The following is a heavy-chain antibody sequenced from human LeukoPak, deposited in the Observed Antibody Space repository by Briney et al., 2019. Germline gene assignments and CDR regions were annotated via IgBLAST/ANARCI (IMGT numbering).Heavy chain of an antibody. D-gene: IGHD6-13*01. CDR1: GGSISSYY. CDR2: IYHTGST. V-gene: IGHV4-59*08. CDR3: ARHMGTYTSSWYPYFDY. Sequence: PSETLSLTCTVSGGSISSYYWSWIRQPPGKGLEWIGCIYHTGSTNYNPSLKSRVTISIDTSKNKFSLKLTSVTAADTAVYYCARHMGTYTSSWYPYFDYWGQGTLVTVSS. J-gene: IGHJ4*02.